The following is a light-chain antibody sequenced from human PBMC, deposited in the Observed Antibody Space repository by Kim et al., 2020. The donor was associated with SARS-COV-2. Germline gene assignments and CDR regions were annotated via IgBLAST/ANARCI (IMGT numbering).Light chain of an antibody. Sequence: DIQMNQSPSTLSASVGDRVTITCRASQSISSWLAWYQQKPGKAPKLLIYKASSLESGVPSRFSGSGSGTEFTLTISSLQPDDFATYYCQQYNSRYTFGQGTKLEI. V-gene: IGKV1-5*03. J-gene: IGKJ2*01. CDR3: QQYNSRYT. CDR1: QSISSW. CDR2: KAS.